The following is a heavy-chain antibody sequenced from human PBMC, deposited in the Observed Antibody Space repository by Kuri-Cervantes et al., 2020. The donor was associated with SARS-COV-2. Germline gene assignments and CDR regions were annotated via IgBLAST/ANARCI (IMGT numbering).Heavy chain of an antibody. CDR3: ARDDPHSSSWDFDY. CDR2: INPNSGGT. CDR1: GYTFTGYY. V-gene: IGHV1-2*02. J-gene: IGHJ4*02. D-gene: IGHD6-13*01. Sequence: ASVKVSCKASGYTFTGYYMHWVRQAPGQGLEWMGWINPNSGGTNYAQKFQGRVTMTRDTSISTAYMELSRLRSDDTAVYYCARDDPHSSSWDFDYWGQGTLVTVSS.